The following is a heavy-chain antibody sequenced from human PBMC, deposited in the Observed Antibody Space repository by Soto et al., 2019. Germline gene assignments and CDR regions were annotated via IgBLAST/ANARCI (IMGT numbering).Heavy chain of an antibody. CDR3: AGGHYYDSSGYYYWFDP. V-gene: IGHV4-31*03. CDR1: GGSISSGGYY. CDR2: IYYSGST. D-gene: IGHD3-22*01. Sequence: SETLSLTCTVSGGSISSGGYYWSWIRQHPGKGLEWIGYIYYSGSTYYNPSLKSRVTISVDTSKNQFSLKLSSVTAADTAVYYCAGGHYYDSSGYYYWFDPWGQGTLVTVSS. J-gene: IGHJ5*02.